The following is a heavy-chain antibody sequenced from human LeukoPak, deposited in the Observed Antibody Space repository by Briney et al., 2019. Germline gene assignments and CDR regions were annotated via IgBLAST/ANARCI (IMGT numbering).Heavy chain of an antibody. V-gene: IGHV1-69*13. CDR3: ARWAATCTIAYCYTPLDF. Sequence: SVKVSCKAPGGTFSSYGFSWVRQAPGQGLEWMGGIVPVFGTANYAQSFKDRVTITADDFTTTAYMELSSLRSEDTAVYYCARWAATCTIAYCYTPLDFWGQGTLVTVS. CDR2: IVPVFGTA. J-gene: IGHJ4*02. CDR1: GGTFSSYG. D-gene: IGHD2-8*01.